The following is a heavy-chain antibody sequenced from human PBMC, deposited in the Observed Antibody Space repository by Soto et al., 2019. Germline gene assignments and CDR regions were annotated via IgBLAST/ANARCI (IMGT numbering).Heavy chain of an antibody. Sequence: PGGSLRLSCAASGFTFSNAWMSWVRQAPGKGLEWVGRIKSKSDGGTTDYAAPVKGRVAISRDDSSNTLYLQMNSLKTEDTAVYYCTTEHAVFGVVIVPSDYWGQGTLVTVSS. CDR1: GFTFSNAW. CDR2: IKSKSDGGTT. CDR3: TTEHAVFGVVIVPSDY. V-gene: IGHV3-15*01. D-gene: IGHD3-3*01. J-gene: IGHJ4*02.